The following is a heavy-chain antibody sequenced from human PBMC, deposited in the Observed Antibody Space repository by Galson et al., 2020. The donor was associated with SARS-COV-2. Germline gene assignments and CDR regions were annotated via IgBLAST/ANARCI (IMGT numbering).Heavy chain of an antibody. Sequence: ETLSLTCAASGFTSSSYWMHWVRQAPGKGLVWVSRIYSEGSSTSYADSVKGRFTVSGDNAKNTLYLQMNSLRAEDTAVYYCARGDMGNDYFDYWGQGTLVTVSS. D-gene: IGHD7-27*01. V-gene: IGHV3-74*01. CDR3: ARGDMGNDYFDY. J-gene: IGHJ4*02. CDR1: GFTSSSYW. CDR2: IYSEGSST.